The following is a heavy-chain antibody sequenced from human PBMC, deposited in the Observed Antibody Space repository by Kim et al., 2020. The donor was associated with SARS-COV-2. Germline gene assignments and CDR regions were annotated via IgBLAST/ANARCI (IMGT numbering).Heavy chain of an antibody. V-gene: IGHV1-2*06. D-gene: IGHD3-3*01. J-gene: IGHJ4*02. CDR2: INPNSGGT. Sequence: ASVKVSCKASGYTFTGYYMHWVRQAPGQGLEWMGRINPNSGGTNYAQKFQGRVTMTRDTSISTAYMELSRLRSDDTAVYYCARDLPPEVTIFGVVIREYYFDYWGQGPLVTVSS. CDR1: GYTFTGYY. CDR3: ARDLPPEVTIFGVVIREYYFDY.